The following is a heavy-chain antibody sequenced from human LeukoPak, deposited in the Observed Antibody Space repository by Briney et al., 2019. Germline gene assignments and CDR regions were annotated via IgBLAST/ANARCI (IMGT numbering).Heavy chain of an antibody. D-gene: IGHD1-26*01. V-gene: IGHV5-51*01. CDR1: GYSFTSYW. Sequence: GESLKISCQGSGYSFTSYWIGWVRQMPGKGLEWMGIIYPGDSDTRYSPSFQGQVTISADKSISTAYLQWSSLKASDTAMYYCARQGVSYRWYFDYWGQGTLVTVSS. CDR2: IYPGDSDT. J-gene: IGHJ4*02. CDR3: ARQGVSYRWYFDY.